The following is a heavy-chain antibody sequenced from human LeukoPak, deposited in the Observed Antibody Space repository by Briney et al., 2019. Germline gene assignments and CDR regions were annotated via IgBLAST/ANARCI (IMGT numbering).Heavy chain of an antibody. Sequence: GASVKVSCKAAAGTFSRCALSWGRQAPGQGLEWMGGIIPIFGTTNYAQKFQGRVTITADESTSTAYLALSSLRSEDTDVYYCARDGIAAAGYRFHYGGQGTLVTVSS. J-gene: IGHJ4*02. CDR2: IIPIFGTT. CDR1: AGTFSRCA. D-gene: IGHD6-13*01. CDR3: ARDGIAAAGYRFHY. V-gene: IGHV1-69*13.